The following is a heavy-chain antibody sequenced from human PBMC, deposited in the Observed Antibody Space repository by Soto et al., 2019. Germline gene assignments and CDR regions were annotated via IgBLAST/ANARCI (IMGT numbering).Heavy chain of an antibody. Sequence: SVKVSCKASGGTFSSYDISWVRQAPGQGLEWMGGIIPIFGTANYAQKFQGRDTITADESTSTAYMELSSLRSEDTAVYYCARDRPDYYDSSALGVWFDPWGQGTLVTVSS. CDR3: ARDRPDYYDSSALGVWFDP. D-gene: IGHD3-22*01. CDR1: GGTFSSYD. V-gene: IGHV1-69*13. J-gene: IGHJ5*02. CDR2: IIPIFGTA.